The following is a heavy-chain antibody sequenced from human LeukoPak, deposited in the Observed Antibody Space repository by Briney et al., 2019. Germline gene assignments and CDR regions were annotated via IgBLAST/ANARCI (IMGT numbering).Heavy chain of an antibody. J-gene: IGHJ4*02. CDR3: ARVVSSSWYRTIDY. D-gene: IGHD6-13*01. Sequence: SETLSPTCTVSGGSISSYYWSWIRQPAGKGLEWIGRIYTSGSTNYNPSLKSRVTMSVDTSKNQFSLKLSSVTAADTAVYYCARVVSSSWYRTIDYWGQGTLVTVSS. V-gene: IGHV4-4*07. CDR2: IYTSGST. CDR1: GGSISSYY.